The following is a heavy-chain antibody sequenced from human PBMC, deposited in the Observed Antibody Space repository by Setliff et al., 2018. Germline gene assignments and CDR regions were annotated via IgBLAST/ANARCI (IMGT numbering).Heavy chain of an antibody. D-gene: IGHD3-10*01. J-gene: IGHJ6*03. CDR2: ISPGRSI. CDR1: GGSISNFY. Sequence: SETLSLTCSVSGGSISNFYWSWIRQPPGKGLEWIGSISPGRSINYNPSLRSRVTILGDTSKNQISLNLSSGTAADTAVYYGAKDRRDYIGAGSSEIDYYYYYYMDVWGKGTTVTVSS. V-gene: IGHV4-4*08. CDR3: AKDRRDYIGAGSSEIDYYYYYYMDV.